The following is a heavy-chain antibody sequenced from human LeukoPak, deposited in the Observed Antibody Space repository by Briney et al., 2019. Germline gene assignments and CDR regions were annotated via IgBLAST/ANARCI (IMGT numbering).Heavy chain of an antibody. CDR3: ARDPGDY. CDR2: IYSGGST. V-gene: IGHV3-53*04. Sequence: XXLRLXXXXSGFXXSSNYMSWVRQAPGKGLEWVSVIYSGGSTYYADSVKGRFTISRHNSKNTLYLQMNSLRAEDTAVYYCARDPGDYWGQGTLVTVSS. J-gene: IGHJ4*02. CDR1: GFXXSSNY.